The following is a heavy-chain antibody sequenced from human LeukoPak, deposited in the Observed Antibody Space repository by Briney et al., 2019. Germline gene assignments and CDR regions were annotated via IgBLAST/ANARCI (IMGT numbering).Heavy chain of an antibody. Sequence: ASVKVSCKASGGTFSSYAISWVRQAPGQGLEWMGRIIPILDMANYAQMFQDRVTITADKATNTSYMELSSLRFEDTAVYYCARVNYYESSGYLDYWGQGTPVTVSS. V-gene: IGHV1-69*04. J-gene: IGHJ4*02. CDR3: ARVNYYESSGYLDY. CDR2: IIPILDMA. CDR1: GGTFSSYA. D-gene: IGHD3-22*01.